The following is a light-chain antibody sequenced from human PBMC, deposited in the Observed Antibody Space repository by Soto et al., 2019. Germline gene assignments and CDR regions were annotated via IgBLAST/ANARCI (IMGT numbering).Light chain of an antibody. J-gene: IGLJ1*01. V-gene: IGLV2-23*01. CDR1: SSDVGNYNL. CDR3: WSYAVGRTYV. CDR2: EDT. Sequence: QSVLTQPASVSGSPGQSITISCTGSSSDVGNYNLVSWYQQHPGKAPKLMIYEDTKWPSGVSNRFSGSKSGNTAYLTISGLRAEDEADYYCWSYAVGRTYVFGTGTKVTVL.